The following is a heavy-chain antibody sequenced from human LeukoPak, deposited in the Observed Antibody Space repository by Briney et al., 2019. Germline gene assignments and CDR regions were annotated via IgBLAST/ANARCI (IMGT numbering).Heavy chain of an antibody. D-gene: IGHD1-26*01. CDR1: GYTFTSYD. J-gene: IGHJ3*02. Sequence: ASVKVSCKASGYTFTSYDINWVRQTTGQGLEWMGWMNPNSGNTGYAQKFQGRVTMTRNTSISTAYMELSSLRSEDTAVYYCARGLSGSYHDAFDIWGQGTMVTVSS. CDR2: MNPNSGNT. V-gene: IGHV1-8*01. CDR3: ARGLSGSYHDAFDI.